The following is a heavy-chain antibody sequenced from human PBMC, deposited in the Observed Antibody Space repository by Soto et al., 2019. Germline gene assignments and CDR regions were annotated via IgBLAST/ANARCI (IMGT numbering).Heavy chain of an antibody. CDR2: ISAYNGNT. CDR3: AREPYYDFWSGYHYVADHHGMDV. V-gene: IGHV1-18*04. D-gene: IGHD3-3*01. Sequence: ASVKVSCKASGYTFTSYGISWVRQAPGQGLEWMGWISAYNGNTNYAQKLQGRVTMTTDTSTSTAYMELRSLRSDDTAVYYCAREPYYDFWSGYHYVADHHGMDVWGQGTTVTVSS. CDR1: GYTFTSYG. J-gene: IGHJ6*02.